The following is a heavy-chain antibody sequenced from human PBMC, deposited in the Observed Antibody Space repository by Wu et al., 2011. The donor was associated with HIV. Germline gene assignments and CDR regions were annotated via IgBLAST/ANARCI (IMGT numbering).Heavy chain of an antibody. CDR3: AGDRIFGVDSYFDY. Sequence: QVQLVQSGAEVKKPGSSVKVSCKASGGTFITYTISWVRQAPGQGLEWMGGIIPIFGTANYAQKFQGRVTISADKSTNTAYIEVRSLRSEDTSMYYCAGDRIFGVDSYFDYWGQGPWSPSPQ. CDR1: GGTFITYT. V-gene: IGHV1-69*14. J-gene: IGHJ4*02. CDR2: IIPIFGTA. D-gene: IGHD3-3*01.